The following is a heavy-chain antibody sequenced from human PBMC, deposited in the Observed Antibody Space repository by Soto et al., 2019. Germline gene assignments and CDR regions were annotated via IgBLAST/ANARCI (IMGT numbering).Heavy chain of an antibody. CDR3: AHRVLRTVFGLVTTTAIYFDF. V-gene: IGHV2-5*02. D-gene: IGHD3-3*01. Sequence: QITLKESGPTVVKPTETLTLTCTFSGFSLTTSGVGVGWVRQSPGKAPEWLALIYWDDDKRYCTSLNSRPIITKDTTKNQVVLTMANVDPADTATYYCAHRVLRTVFGLVTTTAIYFDFWGPGTPVVVSS. J-gene: IGHJ4*02. CDR2: IYWDDDK. CDR1: GFSLTTSGVG.